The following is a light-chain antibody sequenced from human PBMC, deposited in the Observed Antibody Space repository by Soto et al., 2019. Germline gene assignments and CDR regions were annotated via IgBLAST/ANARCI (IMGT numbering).Light chain of an antibody. J-gene: IGLJ1*01. V-gene: IGLV2-8*01. CDR2: EVT. CDR3: SSYTGGNPSYV. CDR1: SSDVGGYDY. Sequence: ALTQPPSASGSPGQSVTISCTGTSSDVGGYDYVSWYQQHLGKAPKLMIYEVTIRPSGVSDRFSGSKSGNTASLTVSGLQAEDEADYYCSSYTGGNPSYVFGTGTKVTVL.